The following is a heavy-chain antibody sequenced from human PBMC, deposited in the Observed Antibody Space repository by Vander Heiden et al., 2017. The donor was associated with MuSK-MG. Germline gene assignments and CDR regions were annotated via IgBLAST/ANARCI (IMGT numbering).Heavy chain of an antibody. V-gene: IGHV1-69*06. J-gene: IGHJ3*02. CDR2: IIPIFGTA. CDR3: ARERGAQWPALGAFDI. D-gene: IGHD6-19*01. Sequence: QVRPVQSGAEVKKPGTSVTVSCKATGGTFSSYANSWVRQAPGQGLEWMGGIIPIFGTANYAQKFQGRVTITADKSTSTAYMELSSLRAEDTAVYYCARERGAQWPALGAFDIWGQGTMVTVSS. CDR1: GGTFSSYA.